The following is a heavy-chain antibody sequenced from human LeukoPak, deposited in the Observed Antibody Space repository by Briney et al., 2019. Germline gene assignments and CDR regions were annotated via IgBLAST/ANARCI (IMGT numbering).Heavy chain of an antibody. Sequence: ASVKVSCKASGYTFTSYDINWVRQATGQGLEWMGWMNPNSGNTGYAQKFQGRVTMTRNTSISTAYMELSSLRSDDTAVYYCASGYSSSWSPFDYWGQGTLVTVSS. V-gene: IGHV1-8*01. D-gene: IGHD6-13*01. CDR2: MNPNSGNT. J-gene: IGHJ4*02. CDR3: ASGYSSSWSPFDY. CDR1: GYTFTSYD.